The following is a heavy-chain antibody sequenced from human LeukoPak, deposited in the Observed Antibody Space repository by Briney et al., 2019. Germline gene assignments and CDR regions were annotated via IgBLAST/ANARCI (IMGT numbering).Heavy chain of an antibody. CDR1: GFSFSIYS. CDR3: ARDLGIAVSGLRGEKKQNSDH. J-gene: IGHJ4*02. V-gene: IGHV3-21*01. Sequence: GGSLRLSCAASGFSFSIYSMNWVRQAPGKGLEWVSSISSGSSYIYYADSVKGRFTISRDNAKNSLYLQMNNLTAEDTAVYYCARDLGIAVSGLRGEKKQNSDHWGQGTLITVSS. D-gene: IGHD6-13*01. CDR2: ISSGSSYI.